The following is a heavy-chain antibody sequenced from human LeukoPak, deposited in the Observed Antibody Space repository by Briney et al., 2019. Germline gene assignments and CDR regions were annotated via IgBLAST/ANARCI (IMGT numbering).Heavy chain of an antibody. D-gene: IGHD6-13*01. Sequence: PGGSLRLSCAASVFTFSSYSMNWVRRAPGKGLEWVSYISSSSSTIYYADSVKGRFTISRDNAKNSLYLQMNSLRAEDTAVYYCAREGVAIAAAHAPRGGWFDPWGQGTLVTVSS. CDR2: ISSSSSTI. V-gene: IGHV3-48*04. CDR1: VFTFSSYS. J-gene: IGHJ5*02. CDR3: AREGVAIAAAHAPRGGWFDP.